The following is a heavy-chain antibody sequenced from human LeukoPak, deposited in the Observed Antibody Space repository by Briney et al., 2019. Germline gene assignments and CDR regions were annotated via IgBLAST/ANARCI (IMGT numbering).Heavy chain of an antibody. Sequence: PSETLSLTCAVYGGSFSGYYWSWIRQPPGKGLEWIGEINHSGSTNYNPSLKSRVTISVDTSKSQFSLKLSSVTAADTAVYYCARGLKGRPRSAFDIWGQGTMVTVSS. D-gene: IGHD3-9*01. J-gene: IGHJ3*02. CDR1: GGSFSGYY. V-gene: IGHV4-34*01. CDR2: INHSGST. CDR3: ARGLKGRPRSAFDI.